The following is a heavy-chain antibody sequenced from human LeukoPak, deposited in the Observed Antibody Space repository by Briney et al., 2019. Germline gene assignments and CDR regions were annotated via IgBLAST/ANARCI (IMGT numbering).Heavy chain of an antibody. CDR3: ASLVKERFRRATMVRGVRERVSYYMDV. Sequence: PSETLSLTCTVSGGSISSSSYYWGWIRQPPGKGLEWIGSIYYSGSTYCNPSLKSRVTISVDTSKNQFSLKLSSVTAADTAVYYCASLVKERFRRATMVRGVRERVSYYMDVWGKGTTVTVSS. V-gene: IGHV4-39*07. J-gene: IGHJ6*03. CDR1: GGSISSSSYY. D-gene: IGHD3-10*01. CDR2: IYYSGST.